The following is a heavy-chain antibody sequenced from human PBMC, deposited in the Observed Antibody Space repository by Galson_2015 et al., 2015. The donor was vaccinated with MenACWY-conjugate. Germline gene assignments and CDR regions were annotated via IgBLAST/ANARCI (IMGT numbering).Heavy chain of an antibody. J-gene: IGHJ4*02. CDR1: GFTFSSYA. V-gene: IGHV3-23*01. Sequence: SLRLSCAASGFTFSSYAMSWVRQAPGKGLEWVSAISGSGGSTYYADSVKGRFTISRDNSKNTLYLQMNSLRAEDTAVYYCAKGRACSGGICLVDYWGQGTLVTVSS. D-gene: IGHD2-15*01. CDR3: AKGRACSGGICLVDY. CDR2: ISGSGGST.